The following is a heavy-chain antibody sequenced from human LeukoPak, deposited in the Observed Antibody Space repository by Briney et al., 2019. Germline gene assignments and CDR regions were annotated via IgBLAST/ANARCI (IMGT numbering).Heavy chain of an antibody. D-gene: IGHD3-22*01. CDR1: GFTFSSYG. CDR2: ISYDGSHK. J-gene: IGHJ4*02. V-gene: IGHV3-30*18. Sequence: GRSLRLSCVVSGFTFSSYGMHWVRQAPGKGLEWVAVISYDGSHKYYADSVKGRFTISRDNSKNTLYLKMNSLRAEDTAVYYCAKRGYYYDSSGYYSRTYFDYWGQGTPVIVSS. CDR3: AKRGYYYDSSGYYSRTYFDY.